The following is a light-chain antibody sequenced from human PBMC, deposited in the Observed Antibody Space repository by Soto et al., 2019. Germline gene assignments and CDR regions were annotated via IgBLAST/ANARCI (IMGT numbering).Light chain of an antibody. CDR2: LAS. CDR1: QSLLDSDDGNTY. CDR3: MQGVQMPPIT. V-gene: IGKV2-28*01. J-gene: IGKJ5*01. Sequence: DIVMTQTPLSLPVTPGEPASISCRSSQSLLDSDDGNTYLDWYLQKPGQSPQLLVHLASNRASGAPVRFSGSGSGTDFTLNISSVEAEDVGLYYCMQGVQMPPITFGQGTRLEIK.